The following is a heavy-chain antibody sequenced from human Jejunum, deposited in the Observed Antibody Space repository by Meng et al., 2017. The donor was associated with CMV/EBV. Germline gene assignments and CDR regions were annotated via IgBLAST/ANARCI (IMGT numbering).Heavy chain of an antibody. V-gene: IGHV3-74*01. CDR3: ANTKYSGTYFDF. D-gene: IGHD1-26*01. Sequence: AASGFTFSSYLLHWVRQVPGKGLVWVSRINGDGNTTAYADSVQGRFTISRDNAQNTLYLQMNSLTAEDTGVYYCANTKYSGTYFDFWGQGTLVTVSS. CDR1: GFTFSSYL. J-gene: IGHJ4*02. CDR2: INGDGNTT.